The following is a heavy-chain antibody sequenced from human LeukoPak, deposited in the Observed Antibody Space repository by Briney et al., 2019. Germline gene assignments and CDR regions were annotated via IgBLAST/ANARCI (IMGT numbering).Heavy chain of an antibody. J-gene: IGHJ4*02. CDR2: IYYSGST. CDR3: ARAPFDY. CDR1: GGSTSSSSYY. Sequence: SQTLSLTCAVSGGSTSSSSYYWGWIRQPPGKGLEWIGSIYYSGSTYYNPSLKSRVTISVDTSKNQFSLKLSSVTAADTAVYYCARAPFDYWGQGTLVTVSS. V-gene: IGHV4-39*01.